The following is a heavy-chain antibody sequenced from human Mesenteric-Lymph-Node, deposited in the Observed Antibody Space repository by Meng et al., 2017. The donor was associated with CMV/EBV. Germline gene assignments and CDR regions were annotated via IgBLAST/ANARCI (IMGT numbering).Heavy chain of an antibody. J-gene: IGHJ5*02. D-gene: IGHD3-3*01. CDR3: ARFNQLGFDFWSGSRGWFDP. CDR1: FTGYY. Sequence: FTGYYMHWVRQAPGQGLEWIGIINPGSGSRSYARKFQDRVAMTTDTSTSTVYVELRSLRSDDTAVYYCARFNQLGFDFWSGSRGWFDPWGQGTLVTVSS. V-gene: IGHV1-46*01. CDR2: INPGSGSR.